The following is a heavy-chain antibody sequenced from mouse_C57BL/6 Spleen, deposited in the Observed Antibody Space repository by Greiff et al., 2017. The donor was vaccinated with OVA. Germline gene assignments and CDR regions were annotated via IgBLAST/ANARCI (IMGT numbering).Heavy chain of an antibody. V-gene: IGHV1-82*01. CDR1: GYAFSSSW. Sequence: QVQLKESGPELVKPGASVKISCKASGYAFSSSWMNWVKQRPGKGLEWIGRIYPGDGDTNYNGKFKGKATLTADKSSSTAYMQLSSLTSEDSAVYFCARPSEGFDYWGQGTTLTVSS. CDR2: IYPGDGDT. CDR3: ARPSEGFDY. D-gene: IGHD3-2*02. J-gene: IGHJ2*01.